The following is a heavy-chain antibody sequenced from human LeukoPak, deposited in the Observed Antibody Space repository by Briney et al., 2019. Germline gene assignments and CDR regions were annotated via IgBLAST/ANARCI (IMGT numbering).Heavy chain of an antibody. J-gene: IGHJ4*02. V-gene: IGHV4-34*01. CDR3: ARGGYSYGLSLNYFDY. CDR1: GGSFSGYY. D-gene: IGHD5-18*01. CDR2: INHSGST. Sequence: SETLSLTCAVYGGSFSGYYWSWIRQPPGKGPEWIGEINHSGSTNYNPSLKSRVTISVDTSKNQFSLKLSSVTAADTAVYYCARGGYSYGLSLNYFDYWGQGTLVTVSS.